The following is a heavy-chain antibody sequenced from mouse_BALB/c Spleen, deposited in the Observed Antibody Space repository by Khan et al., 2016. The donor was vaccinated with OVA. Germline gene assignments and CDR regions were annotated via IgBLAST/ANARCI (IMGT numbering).Heavy chain of an antibody. J-gene: IGHJ3*01. V-gene: IGHV5-6*01. D-gene: IGHD4-1*01. CDR1: GFTFSSYS. Sequence: EVELVESGGDLVKPGGSLKLSCAASGFTFSSYSMSWVRQTPDKRLEWIASISSDGDYTYYPDSVKGRFTISRDNAKNALYLQMSSLKSEDTAMYYWASHLTGSFAYWCQGTLVTVSA. CDR2: ISSDGDYT. CDR3: ASHLTGSFAY.